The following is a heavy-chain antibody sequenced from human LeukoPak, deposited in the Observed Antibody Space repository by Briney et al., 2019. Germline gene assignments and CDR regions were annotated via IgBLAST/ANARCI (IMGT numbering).Heavy chain of an antibody. V-gene: IGHV5-51*01. CDR2: ISPGDSDT. D-gene: IGHD5-12*01. CDR1: GYSFTSYS. CDR3: ARPLLGSSLGGYGY. J-gene: IGHJ4*02. Sequence: GESLKISWKAPGYSFTSYSIAWAPRIPGKGLKGMGIISPGDSDTSYSPSFQGQVTISDDKYISTAYLQWSSLKASETVMYYCARPLLGSSLGGYGYWGQGTLVTVSS.